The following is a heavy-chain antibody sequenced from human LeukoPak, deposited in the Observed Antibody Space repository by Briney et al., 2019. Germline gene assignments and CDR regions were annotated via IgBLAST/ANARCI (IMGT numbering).Heavy chain of an antibody. CDR3: AKIGKGNYDAFDI. J-gene: IGHJ3*02. V-gene: IGHV3-30*18. D-gene: IGHD1-26*01. CDR1: GFTFNTYG. CDR2: ISYDGSNK. Sequence: GGSLRLSCAASGFTFNTYGMHWVRQAPGKGLEWVAVISYDGSNKYYADSVKGRFTISRDNAKNTVYLQMNNLRVEDTAIYYCAKIGKGNYDAFDIWGQGTIVTVSS.